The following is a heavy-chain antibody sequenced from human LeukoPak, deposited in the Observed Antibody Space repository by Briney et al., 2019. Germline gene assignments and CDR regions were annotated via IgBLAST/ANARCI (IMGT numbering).Heavy chain of an antibody. CDR2: IWYDGSNK. J-gene: IGHJ4*02. CDR3: ARATESSGWS. CDR1: GFTFSSYG. D-gene: IGHD6-19*01. Sequence: GGTLRLSCAASGFTFSSYGMHWVRQARGKGLEWVALIWYDGSNKYYGDSVKGRFTISRDNSKNTVYLQMDSLRAEDTAVYYCARATESSGWSWGQGTPVTVSS. V-gene: IGHV3-33*01.